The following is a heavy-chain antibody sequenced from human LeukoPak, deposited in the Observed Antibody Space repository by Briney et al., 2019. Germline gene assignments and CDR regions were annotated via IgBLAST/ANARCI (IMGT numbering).Heavy chain of an antibody. J-gene: IGHJ3*02. Sequence: GGSLRLSCAASGFTFSSYSMNWVRQAPGKGLEWVSSISSSSSYIYYADSVKGRFTISRDNAKTSLYLQMNSLRAEDTAVYYCARAYQLLADAFDIWGQGTMVTVSS. D-gene: IGHD2-2*01. CDR2: ISSSSSYI. V-gene: IGHV3-21*01. CDR1: GFTFSSYS. CDR3: ARAYQLLADAFDI.